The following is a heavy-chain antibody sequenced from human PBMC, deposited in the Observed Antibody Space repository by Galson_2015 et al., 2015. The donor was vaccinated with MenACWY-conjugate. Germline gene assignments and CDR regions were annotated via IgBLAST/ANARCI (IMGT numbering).Heavy chain of an antibody. V-gene: IGHV3-74*01. CDR2: IDRAGSST. D-gene: IGHD4-11*01. CDR1: GFTFGSYW. J-gene: IGHJ5*02. Sequence: SLRLSCAASGFTFGSYWMHWVRQVPGKGLVWVSRIDRAGSSTTYADTVKGRFTISRDNAKNTLYLQMNSLRAEDTAVYYCARDRNEPTVSLPSNWFDPWGQGTQVIVSS. CDR3: ARDRNEPTVSLPSNWFDP.